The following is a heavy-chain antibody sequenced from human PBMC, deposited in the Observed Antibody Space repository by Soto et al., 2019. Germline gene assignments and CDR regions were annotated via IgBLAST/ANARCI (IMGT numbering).Heavy chain of an antibody. Sequence: GASVKVSCKVSGYTLTELSMHWLRQAPGKGLEWMGGFDPEDGETIYAQKFQGRVTMTEDTSTDTAYMELSSLRSEDTAVYYCATVAGTNALDFWGQGTLVTSPQ. CDR2: FDPEDGET. D-gene: IGHD1-1*01. J-gene: IGHJ4*02. CDR3: ATVAGTNALDF. V-gene: IGHV1-24*01. CDR1: GYTLTELS.